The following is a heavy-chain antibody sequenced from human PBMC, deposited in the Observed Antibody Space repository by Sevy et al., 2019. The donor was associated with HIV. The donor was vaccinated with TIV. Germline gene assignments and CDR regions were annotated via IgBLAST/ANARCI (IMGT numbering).Heavy chain of an antibody. Sequence: GGSLRLSCAASGFTFSNAWMSWVRQAPGKGLEWVGRIKSKTDGGTTDYAAPVKGRFTISRDDSTNTLYLQMNSLKTEDTAVYYCTTEYYYDSSGYYRFFDYWGQGTLVTVSS. CDR3: TTEYYYDSSGYYRFFDY. J-gene: IGHJ4*02. V-gene: IGHV3-15*01. CDR2: IKSKTDGGTT. D-gene: IGHD3-22*01. CDR1: GFTFSNAW.